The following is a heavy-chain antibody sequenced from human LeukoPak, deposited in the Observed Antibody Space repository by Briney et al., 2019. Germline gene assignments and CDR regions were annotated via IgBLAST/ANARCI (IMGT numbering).Heavy chain of an antibody. D-gene: IGHD1-1*01. CDR2: IYYSGST. CDR1: GGSISSYY. J-gene: IGHJ6*03. CDR3: ARGGNWSSRPYYYYMDV. V-gene: IGHV4-59*01. Sequence: PSETLSLTCTVSGGSISSYYWSWIRQPPGKGLEWIGYIYYSGSTNYNPSLKSRVTISVDTSKNQFSLKLSFVTAADTAVYYCARGGNWSSRPYYYYMDVWGKGTTVTISS.